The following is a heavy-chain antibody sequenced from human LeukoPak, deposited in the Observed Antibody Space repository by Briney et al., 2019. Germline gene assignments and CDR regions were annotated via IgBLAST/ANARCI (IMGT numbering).Heavy chain of an antibody. J-gene: IGHJ4*02. Sequence: GESLKISCKGSGYSFTSYWIGWVRQMPGKGLEWMGIIYPGDSDTRYSPSFQGQVTISADKSISTAYLQWSSLKASDTAMYYCARPENVRESTVTLAYYFDYWGQGTLVTVSS. CDR3: ARPENVRESTVTLAYYFDY. D-gene: IGHD4-17*01. CDR2: IYPGDSDT. CDR1: GYSFTSYW. V-gene: IGHV5-51*01.